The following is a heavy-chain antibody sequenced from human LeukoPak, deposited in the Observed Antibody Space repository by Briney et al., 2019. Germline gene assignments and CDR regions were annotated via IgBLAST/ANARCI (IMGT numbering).Heavy chain of an antibody. Sequence: PGGSLRLSCGASGFNFSNYEMNWVRQAPGKGLEWTSYISDSGETTYYADSVKGRFTISRDNAKNSLYLQMNSLRAEDTAVYYCARGNAYDFWSGWSTDYMDVWGKGTTVTVSS. J-gene: IGHJ6*03. V-gene: IGHV3-48*03. CDR3: ARGNAYDFWSGWSTDYMDV. CDR2: ISDSGETT. D-gene: IGHD3-3*01. CDR1: GFNFSNYE.